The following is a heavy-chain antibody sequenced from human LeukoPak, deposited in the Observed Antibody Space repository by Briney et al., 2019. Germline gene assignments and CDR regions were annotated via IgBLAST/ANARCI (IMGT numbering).Heavy chain of an antibody. CDR1: GGSISGFY. CDR3: ARHPFATPFDY. J-gene: IGHJ4*02. Sequence: SETLSLTCTVSGGSISGFYWSWIRQPPGKGLEWIGYIYYSGDSNYNPSLKSRVTMSLDTFKNQLSLRLSSVTAADTAVYYCARHPFATPFDYWGRGTLVTVSS. D-gene: IGHD2-15*01. V-gene: IGHV4-59*08. CDR2: IYYSGDS.